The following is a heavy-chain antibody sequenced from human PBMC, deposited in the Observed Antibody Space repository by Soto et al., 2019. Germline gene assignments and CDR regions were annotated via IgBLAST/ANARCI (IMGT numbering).Heavy chain of an antibody. J-gene: IGHJ5*02. CDR3: ARERGDILTGYYPHNWFDP. Sequence: QVQLVESGGGVVQPGRSLRLSCAASGFTFSSYAMHWVRQAPGKGLEWVAVISYDGSNKYYADSVKGRFTISRDNSKNTLYLQMNSLRAEDTAVYYCARERGDILTGYYPHNWFDPWGQGTLVTVSS. D-gene: IGHD3-9*01. V-gene: IGHV3-30-3*01. CDR2: ISYDGSNK. CDR1: GFTFSSYA.